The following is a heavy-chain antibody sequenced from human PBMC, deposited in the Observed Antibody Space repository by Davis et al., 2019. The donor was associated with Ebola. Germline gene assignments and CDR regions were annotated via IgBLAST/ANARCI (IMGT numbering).Heavy chain of an antibody. CDR2: IYYSGNT. J-gene: IGHJ4*02. CDR1: GGSFSGYY. CDR3: ARLSWKQYDY. D-gene: IGHD1-1*01. V-gene: IGHV4-39*01. Sequence: MPGGSLRLSCAVYGGSFSGYYWGWIRQPPGKGLEWSGSIYYSGNTYYNPSLKSRATISVDTSKNQFSLKLSSVTAADTAVYYCARLSWKQYDYWGQGTLVTVSS.